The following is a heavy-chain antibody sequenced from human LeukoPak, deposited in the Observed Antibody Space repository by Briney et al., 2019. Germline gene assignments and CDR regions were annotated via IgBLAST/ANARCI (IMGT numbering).Heavy chain of an antibody. Sequence: PSETLSLTCTVSGGSISSYYWSWIRQPPGKGLEWIGYIYYSGSTTYNPSLKSRVTISVDTSKNQFSLKLSSVTAADTAVYYCARDPYSSGWYYFDYWGQGTLVTVSS. J-gene: IGHJ4*02. V-gene: IGHV4-59*01. CDR2: IYYSGST. D-gene: IGHD6-19*01. CDR3: ARDPYSSGWYYFDY. CDR1: GGSISSYY.